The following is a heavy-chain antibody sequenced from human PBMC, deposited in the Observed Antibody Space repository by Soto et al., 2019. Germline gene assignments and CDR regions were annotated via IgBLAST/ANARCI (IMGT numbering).Heavy chain of an antibody. V-gene: IGHV1-69*05. D-gene: IGHD2-21*01. CDR2: IIPFFGTA. J-gene: IGHJ6*02. CDR3: ARALREQVYCGGGCYYGLYYYYAFDV. Sequence: SVKVSCKASGCTFSSYAISWVRQAPGQGLEWMGGIIPFFGTANYAQKFQGRVTITTDESTSTAYMELSSLRSEDTAVYFCARALREQVYCGGGCYYGLYYYYAFDVWGQGTTVTVSS. CDR1: GCTFSSYA.